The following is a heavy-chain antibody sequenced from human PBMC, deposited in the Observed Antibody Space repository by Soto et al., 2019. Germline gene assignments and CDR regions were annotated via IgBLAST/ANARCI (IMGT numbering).Heavy chain of an antibody. CDR1: GYSFTNYW. CDR2: IYPGDSDT. CDR3: ARQNQEGYYFYGIDV. Sequence: GESLKISCKGSGYSFTNYWIGWVRQMPGKGLEWMGIIYPGDSDTRYSPSFQGQVTISADKSISTAYLQWSSLKASDTAMYYCARQNQEGYYFYGIDVWGQGTTVTVS. V-gene: IGHV5-51*01. J-gene: IGHJ6*02.